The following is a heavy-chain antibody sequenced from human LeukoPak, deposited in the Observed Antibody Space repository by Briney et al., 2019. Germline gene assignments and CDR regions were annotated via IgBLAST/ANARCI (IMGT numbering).Heavy chain of an antibody. CDR2: ISAYNGNT. CDR3: ARDIGYCSSTSCSRDAFDI. J-gene: IGHJ3*02. CDR1: GYTFTSYG. D-gene: IGHD2-2*01. V-gene: IGHV1-18*01. Sequence: ASVKVSYKASGYTFTSYGISWVRQAPGQGLEWMGWISAYNGNTNYAQKLQGGVTMTTDTSTSTAYMELRSLRSDDTAVYYCARDIGYCSSTSCSRDAFDIWGQGTMVTVSS.